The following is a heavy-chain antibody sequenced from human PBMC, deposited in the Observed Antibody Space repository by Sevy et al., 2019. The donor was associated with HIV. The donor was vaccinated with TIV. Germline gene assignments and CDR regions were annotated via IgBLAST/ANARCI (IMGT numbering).Heavy chain of an antibody. CDR1: GGSISSSSYY. CDR3: ARMGRPITMVRGGVDY. D-gene: IGHD3-10*01. Sequence: SENLSLTCTVSGGSISSSSYYWGWIRQPPGKGLEWIGSIYYSGSTYYNPSLKSRVTISVDTSKNQFSLKLSSVTAADTAVYYCARMGRPITMVRGGVDYWGQGTLVTVSS. V-gene: IGHV4-39*01. CDR2: IYYSGST. J-gene: IGHJ4*02.